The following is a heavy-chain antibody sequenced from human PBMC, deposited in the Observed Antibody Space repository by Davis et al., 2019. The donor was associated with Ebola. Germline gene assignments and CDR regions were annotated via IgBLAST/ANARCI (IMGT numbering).Heavy chain of an antibody. J-gene: IGHJ4*02. Sequence: PGGSLRLSCAASGFTSRHYAMHRVRQAPGKGLEWVAVVSHSERERFYADSVKGRFTISRDNSENTLYLQMSSLTVDDTAVYYCVRAVFHEVLDYWGQGTPVTVSS. CDR3: VRAVFHEVLDY. V-gene: IGHV3-30*04. CDR2: VSHSERER. D-gene: IGHD3-3*01. CDR1: GFTSRHYA.